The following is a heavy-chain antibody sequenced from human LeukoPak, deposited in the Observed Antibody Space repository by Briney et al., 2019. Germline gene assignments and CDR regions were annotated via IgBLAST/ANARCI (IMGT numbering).Heavy chain of an antibody. CDR3: ARPQEGYYDFWSGYLRTWFDP. V-gene: IGHV4-59*11. CDR1: GGSISSHY. CDR2: IYYCGST. J-gene: IGHJ5*02. D-gene: IGHD3-3*01. Sequence: PSETLSLTCSVCGGSISSHYWRWIRQPPGKGLAGIGYIYYCGSTNYNPSLKSRVTISVDTSKKQFSLKLSCVTAAGTALYYCARPQEGYYDFWSGYLRTWFDPCGQGNLVTASS.